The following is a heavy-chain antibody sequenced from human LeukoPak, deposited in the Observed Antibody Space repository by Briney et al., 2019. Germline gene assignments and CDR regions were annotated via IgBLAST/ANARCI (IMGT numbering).Heavy chain of an antibody. CDR2: IYYSGST. V-gene: IGHV4-39*07. CDR1: GGSISSGDYY. CDR3: ARDSGYDPGTFDP. Sequence: SETLSLTCTVSGGSISSGDYYWGWIRQPPGKGLEWIGSIYYSGSTYYNPSLKSRVTISVDTSKNQFSLKLSSVTAADTAVYYCARDSGYDPGTFDPWGQGTLVTVSS. J-gene: IGHJ5*02. D-gene: IGHD5-12*01.